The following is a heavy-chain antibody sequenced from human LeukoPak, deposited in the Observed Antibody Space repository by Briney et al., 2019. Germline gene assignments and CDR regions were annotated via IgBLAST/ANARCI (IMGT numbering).Heavy chain of an antibody. Sequence: ASVKVSCKASGYTFTSYGISWVRQAPGQGLEWMGWINPNSGGTNYAQKFQGRVTMTRDTSISTAYMELSRLRSDDTAVYYCARIGGYQLPMDYWGQGTLVTVSS. CDR3: ARIGGYQLPMDY. V-gene: IGHV1-2*02. CDR1: GYTFTSYG. J-gene: IGHJ4*02. CDR2: INPNSGGT. D-gene: IGHD2-2*01.